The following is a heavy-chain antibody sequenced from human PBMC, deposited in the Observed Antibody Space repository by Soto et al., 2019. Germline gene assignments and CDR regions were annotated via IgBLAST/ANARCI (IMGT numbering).Heavy chain of an antibody. CDR2: ISGSGGTT. CDR1: GFPFSSYA. D-gene: IGHD6-19*01. Sequence: EVQLLESGGGLVQPGGSLRLSCAASGFPFSSYAMNWVRQAPGKGLEWLSGISGSGGTTYYADSVKGRFTLSRDNSKNTLYLQMNSLRAEDTAVYYCAKDAGSGWYGGEWYYLDHWGQGRLVTVSS. V-gene: IGHV3-23*01. CDR3: AKDAGSGWYGGEWYYLDH. J-gene: IGHJ4*02.